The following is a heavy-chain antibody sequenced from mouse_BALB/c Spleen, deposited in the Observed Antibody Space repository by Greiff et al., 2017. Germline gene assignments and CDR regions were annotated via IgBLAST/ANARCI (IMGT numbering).Heavy chain of an antibody. V-gene: IGHV1S81*02. CDR2: INPSNGGT. CDR1: GYTFTSYY. D-gene: IGHD2-4*01. CDR3: TRYDYDGSYFDY. J-gene: IGHJ2*01. Sequence: SGAELVKPGASVKLSCKASGYTFTSYYMYWVKQRPGQGLEWIGEINPSNGGTNFNEKFKSKATLTVDKSSSTAYMQLSSLTSEDSAVYYCTRYDYDGSYFDYWGQGTTLTVSS.